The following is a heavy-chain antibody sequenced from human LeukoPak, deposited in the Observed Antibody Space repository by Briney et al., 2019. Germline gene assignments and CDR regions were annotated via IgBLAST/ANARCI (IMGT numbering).Heavy chain of an antibody. CDR1: GFTFSSYA. Sequence: GGSLRLSCAASGFTFSSYAMHWVRQAPGKGLEWVAVISYDGSNKYYADSVKGLFTIFRDNSKNTLYLQMNSLRAEDTAVYYCARDRITMVRGVIKRGYFDLWGRGTLVTVSS. J-gene: IGHJ2*01. V-gene: IGHV3-30*04. CDR3: ARDRITMVRGVIKRGYFDL. D-gene: IGHD3-10*01. CDR2: ISYDGSNK.